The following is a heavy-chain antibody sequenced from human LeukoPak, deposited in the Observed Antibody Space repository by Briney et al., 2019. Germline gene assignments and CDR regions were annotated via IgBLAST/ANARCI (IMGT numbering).Heavy chain of an antibody. D-gene: IGHD3-3*01. CDR3: ARGPRYEDFDY. CDR1: GYTFTSYD. V-gene: IGHV1-8*03. Sequence: ASVKVSCKASGYTFTSYDINWVRQATGLGLEWMGWMNPNSGNTGYAQKFQGRVTITRNTSISTAYMELSSLRSEDTAVYYCARGPRYEDFDYWGQGTLVTVSS. J-gene: IGHJ4*02. CDR2: MNPNSGNT.